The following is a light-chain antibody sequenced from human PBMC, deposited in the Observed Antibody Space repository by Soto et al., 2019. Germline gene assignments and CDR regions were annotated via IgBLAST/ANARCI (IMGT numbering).Light chain of an antibody. CDR1: QSVSSSY. V-gene: IGKV3-20*01. Sequence: EIVLTQSPGTLSLSPGERATLSCRASQSVSSSYLAWYQQKPGQAPRLLIYGVSSRATGVPDRFSGSGSGTDFTRTISRLEPEDFAVYYCQQYIIPTAFGQGTRLEIK. J-gene: IGKJ5*01. CDR2: GVS. CDR3: QQYIIPTA.